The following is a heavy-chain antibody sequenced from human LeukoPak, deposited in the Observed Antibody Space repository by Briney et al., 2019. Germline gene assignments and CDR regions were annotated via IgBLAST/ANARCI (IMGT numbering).Heavy chain of an antibody. CDR1: GFTLSSYS. V-gene: IGHV3-48*02. J-gene: IGHJ2*01. CDR3: ARLRGFGAEYWYFDL. D-gene: IGHD3-10*01. Sequence: PGGSLRLSCAASGFTLSSYSMKWVRQAPGKGLEWLSYITTDSRTTYYADSVKGRFTISRDNAKNSLYLQMNSLRDEDTAVYYCARLRGFGAEYWYFDLWGRGSLVTVSS. CDR2: ITTDSRTT.